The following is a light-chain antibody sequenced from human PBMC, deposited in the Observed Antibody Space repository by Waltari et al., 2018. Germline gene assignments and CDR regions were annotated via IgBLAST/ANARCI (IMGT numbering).Light chain of an antibody. Sequence: EIVMTQSPVTLSVSPGETVTLSCRASQSISANLAWYQQIPGQSPRLLIYRASTRATDIPARFSGSGSETEFTLTISSLQSEDFALYYCQQFNDWPRTFGPGTRVDVK. J-gene: IGKJ1*01. V-gene: IGKV3-15*01. CDR2: RAS. CDR1: QSISAN. CDR3: QQFNDWPRT.